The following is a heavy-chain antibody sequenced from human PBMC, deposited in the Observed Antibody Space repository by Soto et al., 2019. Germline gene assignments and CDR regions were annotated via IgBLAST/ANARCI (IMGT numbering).Heavy chain of an antibody. CDR2: IYYSGST. CDR1: GYSISNGGYY. V-gene: IGHV4-31*03. Sequence: QVQLQESGPGLVKPSQTLSLTCTVSGYSISNGGYYRSWIRQRPGEGLEWLGYIYYSGSTYYNPSLKSRPSISVDTSKNQFSLKVNSVTAADTAVYYCARTTDAFDIWGQGTMVTVSS. J-gene: IGHJ3*02. D-gene: IGHD1-1*01. CDR3: ARTTDAFDI.